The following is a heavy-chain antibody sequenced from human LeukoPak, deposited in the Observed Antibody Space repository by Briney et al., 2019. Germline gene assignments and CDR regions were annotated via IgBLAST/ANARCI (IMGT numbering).Heavy chain of an antibody. CDR2: ISGDGGST. V-gene: IGHV3-43*02. CDR3: ARESESSGWYDF. Sequence: GGSLRLSCAAPGFISHDYAIQWVRQPPGKGLEWVSLISGDGGSTFYADSVKGRFTISRDNSKNSLYLQMSSLRIEDTALYYCARESESSGWYDFWGQGTLVTVSS. J-gene: IGHJ5*01. CDR1: GFISHDYA. D-gene: IGHD3-22*01.